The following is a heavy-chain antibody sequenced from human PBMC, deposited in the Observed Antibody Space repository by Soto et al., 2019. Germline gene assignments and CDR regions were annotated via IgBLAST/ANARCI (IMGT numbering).Heavy chain of an antibody. CDR1: GFTFSSYG. CDR2: ISYDGSNK. D-gene: IGHD6-6*01. J-gene: IGHJ4*02. V-gene: IGHV3-30*18. CDR3: AKDRAALLDY. Sequence: QVQLVESGGGVVQPGRSLRLSCAASGFTFSSYGMHWVRQAPGKGLEWVAVISYDGSNKYYADSVKGRFTISRDNSKNTLYLQMNSLRAEDTAVYYCAKDRAALLDYWGKGTLVTVSS.